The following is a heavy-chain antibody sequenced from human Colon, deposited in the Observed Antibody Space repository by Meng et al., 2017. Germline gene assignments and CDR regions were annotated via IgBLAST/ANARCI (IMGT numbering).Heavy chain of an antibody. CDR2: VTPKSGST. Sequence: QVQRVESGAEVKKPGDSVKVSCKASGYTFTAYDISWVRQATGQGPEWLGWVTPKSGSTVYAPKFQGRVTMTRNTSISTAYLELTNLRSEDTAMYYCATIRGFLYGYSDDWGQGTLVTVSS. CDR1: GYTFTAYD. CDR3: ATIRGFLYGYSDD. J-gene: IGHJ4*02. V-gene: IGHV1-8*02. D-gene: IGHD3-10*01.